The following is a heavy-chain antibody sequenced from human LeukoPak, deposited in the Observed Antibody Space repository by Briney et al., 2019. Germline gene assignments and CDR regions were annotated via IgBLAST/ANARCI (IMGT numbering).Heavy chain of an antibody. CDR3: AKDPVSYYYDSSGYIH. J-gene: IGHJ4*02. CDR1: GFTFSSYW. V-gene: IGHV3-7*03. CDR2: IKQDGSEK. Sequence: GGSLRLSCAASGFTFSSYWMSWVRQAPGKGLEWVANIKQDGSEKYYVDSVKGRFTISRDNAKNSLYLQMNSLRAEDTAVYYCAKDPVSYYYDSSGYIHWGQGTLVTVSS. D-gene: IGHD3-22*01.